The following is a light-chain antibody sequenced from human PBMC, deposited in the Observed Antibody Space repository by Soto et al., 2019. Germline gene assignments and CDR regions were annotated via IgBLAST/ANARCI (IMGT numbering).Light chain of an antibody. CDR3: KQRFSTPLS. Sequence: DIQMTQSPSSLSASEGDRVTLTCRASQTINIHLNWYQQKPGKAPKLLIHAASSLQSGVPSRFSDRGSGTDFTLTITGLQPEDCATDYCKQRFSTPLSFGIRTKVEIK. CDR1: QTINIH. V-gene: IGKV1-39*01. CDR2: AAS. J-gene: IGKJ4*01.